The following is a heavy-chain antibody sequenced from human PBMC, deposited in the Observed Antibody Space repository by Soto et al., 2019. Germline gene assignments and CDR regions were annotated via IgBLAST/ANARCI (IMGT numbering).Heavy chain of an antibody. CDR1: GYTFTSYD. J-gene: IGHJ4*02. CDR2: MHPNSGNT. V-gene: IGHV1-8*01. Sequence: QVQLVQSGAEVKKPGPSVKVSCKASGYTFTSYDITWVRQATGQGLEWMGWMHPNSGNTGYAQKFQGRVTMTRNTSISTAYMELSSLRSEDTAVYDCAITHRRFGEHHYLGQGTLVTFAS. CDR3: AITHRRFGEHHY. D-gene: IGHD3-10*01.